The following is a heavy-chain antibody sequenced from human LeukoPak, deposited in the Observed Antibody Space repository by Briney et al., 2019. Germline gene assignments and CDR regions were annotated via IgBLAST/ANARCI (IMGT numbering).Heavy chain of an antibody. CDR2: ISGSGGST. V-gene: IGHV3-23*01. J-gene: IGHJ5*02. Sequence: GGSLRLSCAASGFTFSSYAMSWVRQAPGKGLEWVSAISGSGGSTYYADSVKGRFTISRDNSKNTLYLQMNSLRAEDTAVYYCAKDLRAFYYDSSGRNHSWFDPWGQGTLATVSS. D-gene: IGHD3-22*01. CDR1: GFTFSSYA. CDR3: AKDLRAFYYDSSGRNHSWFDP.